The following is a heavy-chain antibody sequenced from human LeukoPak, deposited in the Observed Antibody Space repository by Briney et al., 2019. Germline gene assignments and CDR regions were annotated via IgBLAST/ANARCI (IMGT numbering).Heavy chain of an antibody. Sequence: GGFLRLSCAASGFTFSSYAMHWVRQAPGKGLEWVAVISYDGSNKYYADSVKGRFTISRDNSKNTLYLQMNSLRAEDTAVYYCARDWDYWGQGTLVTVSS. CDR3: ARDWDY. CDR1: GFTFSSYA. CDR2: ISYDGSNK. J-gene: IGHJ4*02. V-gene: IGHV3-30-3*01.